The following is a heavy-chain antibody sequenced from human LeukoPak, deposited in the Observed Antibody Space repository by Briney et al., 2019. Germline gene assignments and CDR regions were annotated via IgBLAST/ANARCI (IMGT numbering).Heavy chain of an antibody. V-gene: IGHV5-51*01. CDR1: GYSFTNYW. J-gene: IGHJ4*02. D-gene: IGHD2-8*01. CDR2: MYPGDSDT. Sequence: GESLKISCKGSGYSFTNYWIGRVRQMPGKGLEWMGIMYPGDSDTRYSPSFQGQVTISADKSISTAYLQWSSLKASDTAMYYCARHYCINGVCYPLYWGQGTLVSLSS. CDR3: ARHYCINGVCYPLY.